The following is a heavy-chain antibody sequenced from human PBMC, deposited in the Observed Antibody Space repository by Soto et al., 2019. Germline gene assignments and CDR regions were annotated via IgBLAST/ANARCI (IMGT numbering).Heavy chain of an antibody. Sequence: SETLSLTCTVSGGSISSYYWSWIRQPAGKGLEWIGRIYTSGSTNYNPSLKSRVTMSVDTSKNQFSPKLSSVTAADTAVYYCAGVGGYCSGGSCYSYYYYYGMDVWGQGTTVTVSS. V-gene: IGHV4-4*07. CDR1: GGSISSYY. CDR3: AGVGGYCSGGSCYSYYYYYGMDV. J-gene: IGHJ6*02. D-gene: IGHD2-15*01. CDR2: IYTSGST.